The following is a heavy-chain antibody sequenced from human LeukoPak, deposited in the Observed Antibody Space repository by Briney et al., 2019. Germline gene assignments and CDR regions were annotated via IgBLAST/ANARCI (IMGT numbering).Heavy chain of an antibody. CDR3: AKQDSSGYYSTSGYFDY. V-gene: IGHV3-23*01. CDR2: ISGSGGST. J-gene: IGHJ4*02. CDR1: GFTFSSYA. D-gene: IGHD3-22*01. Sequence: GGSLRLSCAASGFTFSSYAMSWVRQAPGKGLEWVSAISGSGGSTYYADSVKGRFTISRDNSKNTLDLQMNSLRAEDTAVYYCAKQDSSGYYSTSGYFDYWSQGTLVTVSS.